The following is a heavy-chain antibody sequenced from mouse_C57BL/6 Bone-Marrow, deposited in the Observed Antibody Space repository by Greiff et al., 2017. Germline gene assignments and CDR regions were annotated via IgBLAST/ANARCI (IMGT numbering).Heavy chain of an antibody. CDR2: IYPGDGDT. V-gene: IGHV1-82*01. D-gene: IGHD2-3*01. CDR3: ASYDGLDY. J-gene: IGHJ2*01. CDR1: GYAFSSSW. Sequence: LQQSGPELVKPGASVKISCKASGYAFSSSWMNWMKQRPGKGLEWIGRIYPGDGDTNYNGKFKGKATLTADKSSSTACMQLSSLTSEDSAVYFCASYDGLDYWGQGTTLTVSA.